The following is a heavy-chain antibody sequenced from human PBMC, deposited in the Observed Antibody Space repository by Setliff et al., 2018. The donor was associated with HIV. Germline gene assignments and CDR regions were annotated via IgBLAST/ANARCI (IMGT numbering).Heavy chain of an antibody. Sequence: KTSETLSLTCTVSGGSISSSSYYWGWIRQPPGKGLGWIGSIYYSGSTYYNPSLKSRITISVDTSKNQFSLKLSSVTAADTAVYYCAGLGHTFGGPGYWGQGTLVTVSS. V-gene: IGHV4-39*07. CDR3: AGLGHTFGGPGY. J-gene: IGHJ4*02. CDR2: IYYSGST. D-gene: IGHD3-16*01. CDR1: GGSISSSSYY.